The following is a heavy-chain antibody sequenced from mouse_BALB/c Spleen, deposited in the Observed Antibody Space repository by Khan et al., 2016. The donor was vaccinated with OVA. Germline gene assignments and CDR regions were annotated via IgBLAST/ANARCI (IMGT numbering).Heavy chain of an antibody. CDR3: ARGNYYGYAMDY. V-gene: IGHV3-2*02. D-gene: IGHD1-1*01. Sequence: EVQLQESGPGLVKPSQSLSLTCTVTGYSITSNYAWNWIRQLPGNKLEWMGYISYSGSTSYNPSLKSRISITRDTSKNQFFLQSNSVTPEDAATYYCARGNYYGYAMDYWGQGTSVTVSS. CDR2: ISYSGST. J-gene: IGHJ4*01. CDR1: GYSITSNYA.